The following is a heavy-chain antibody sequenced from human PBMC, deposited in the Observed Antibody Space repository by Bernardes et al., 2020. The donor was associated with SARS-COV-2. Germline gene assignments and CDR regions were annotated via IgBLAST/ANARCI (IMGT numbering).Heavy chain of an antibody. CDR3: ARHHPGFLEWTNWFDP. Sequence: SETLSLTCTVSGGSISSYYWSWIRQPAGKGLEWIGRVYTSGSTSYNPSLKSRVTMSVDTSKNQFSLKLSSVTAADTAVYYCARHHPGFLEWTNWFDPWGQGTLVTVSS. CDR1: GGSISSYY. CDR2: VYTSGST. V-gene: IGHV4-4*07. D-gene: IGHD3-3*01. J-gene: IGHJ5*02.